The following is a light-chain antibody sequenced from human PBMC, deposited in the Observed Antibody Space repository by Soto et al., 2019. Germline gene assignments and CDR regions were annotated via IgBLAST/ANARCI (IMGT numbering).Light chain of an antibody. CDR1: QSTSTW. J-gene: IGKJ1*01. CDR2: EAS. CDR3: QQYITYPYA. Sequence: DIQMTQSPSTLSASVGDRVTITCRASQSTSTWLAWYQQRPGKTPKLLISEASKLESGVPSRFSGSGSGTEFTLNISSLQPDDFATYYCQQYITYPYAFGQGTKVEIK. V-gene: IGKV1-5*03.